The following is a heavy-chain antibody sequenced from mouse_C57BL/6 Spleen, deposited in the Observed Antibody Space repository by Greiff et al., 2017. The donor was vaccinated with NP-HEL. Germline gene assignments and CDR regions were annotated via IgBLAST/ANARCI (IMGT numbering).Heavy chain of an antibody. D-gene: IGHD1-1*01. CDR1: GYSITSDY. V-gene: IGHV3-8*01. CDR2: ISYSGST. Sequence: EVKLVESGPGLAKPSQTLSLTCSVTGYSITSDYWNWIRKFPGNKLEYMGYISYSGSTYYNPSLKSRISITRDTSKNQYYLQLNSVTTEDTATYYCARRTTTVVEPSWYFDVWGTGTTVTVSS. J-gene: IGHJ1*03. CDR3: ARRTTTVVEPSWYFDV.